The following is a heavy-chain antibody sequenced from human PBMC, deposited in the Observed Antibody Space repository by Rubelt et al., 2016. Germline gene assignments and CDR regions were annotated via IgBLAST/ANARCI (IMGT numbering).Heavy chain of an antibody. CDR1: GFTFSSYW. D-gene: IGHD1-26*01. J-gene: IGHJ4*02. V-gene: IGHV3-21*01. CDR2: ISRSSDYI. CDR3: ARVNWEESYPRSDY. Sequence: EVQLVESGGGLVQPGGSLRLSCAASGFTFSSYWMHWVRQAPGKGLEWVSAISRSSDYIFYGDSVRGRFTISRDNAKSSLYLQMNSLRAEDTAVYYCARVNWEESYPRSDYWGQGTLVTVSS.